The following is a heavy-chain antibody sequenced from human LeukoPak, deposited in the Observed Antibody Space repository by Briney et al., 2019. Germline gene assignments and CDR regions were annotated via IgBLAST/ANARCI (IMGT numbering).Heavy chain of an antibody. CDR2: INHSGST. V-gene: IGHV4-34*01. CDR1: GGSFSGYY. Sequence: SETLSLTCAVYGGSFSGYYWSWIRQPPGKGLEWIGEINHSGSTNYNPSLKSQVTISVDTSKNQFSLKLSSVTAADTAVYYCARLCFFGSPYAFDIWGQGTMVTVSS. CDR3: ARLCFFGSPYAFDI. J-gene: IGHJ3*02. D-gene: IGHD3/OR15-3a*01.